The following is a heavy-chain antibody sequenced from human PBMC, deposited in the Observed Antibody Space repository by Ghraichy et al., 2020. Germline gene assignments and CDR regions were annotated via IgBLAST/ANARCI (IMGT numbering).Heavy chain of an antibody. Sequence: GGSLRLSCAASGFTVSSNYMSWVRQAPGKGLEWVSVIYSGGSTYYADSVKGRFTISRDNSKNTLYLQMNSLRAEDTAVYYCAREYRQYSYGPYYYYGMDVWGQATTVTVSS. CDR3: AREYRQYSYGPYYYYGMDV. CDR2: IYSGGST. J-gene: IGHJ6*02. CDR1: GFTVSSNY. V-gene: IGHV3-53*01. D-gene: IGHD5-18*01.